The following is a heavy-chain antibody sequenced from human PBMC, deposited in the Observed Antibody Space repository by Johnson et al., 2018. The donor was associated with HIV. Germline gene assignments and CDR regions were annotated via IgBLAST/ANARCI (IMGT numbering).Heavy chain of an antibody. Sequence: VQLVESGGGVVQPGRSLRLSCEASGFTFSSYGMHWVRQAPGKGLEWVASMWYDGSKTYYTDSVKGRFTISRDNSKNTLYLQMNSLRAEDTAVYYCAKCIWGSSLIDVFDIWGQGTMVTVSS. J-gene: IGHJ3*02. CDR1: GFTFSSYG. V-gene: IGHV3-33*06. CDR2: MWYDGSKT. CDR3: AKCIWGSSLIDVFDI. D-gene: IGHD6-13*01.